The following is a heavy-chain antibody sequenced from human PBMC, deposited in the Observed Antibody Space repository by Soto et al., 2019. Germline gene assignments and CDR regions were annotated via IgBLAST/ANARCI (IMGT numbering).Heavy chain of an antibody. CDR1: GGSISTNY. J-gene: IGHJ5*02. CDR3: ASLHGARFDP. V-gene: IGHV4-4*08. Sequence: PSETLSLTYTVSGGSISTNYWSWIRQPPGKGLEWIGYISSSGYTNYNASLKSRITISIDTSKNQFSLKLTSVTAADTAVYYCASLHGARFDPWGQGTLVTVSS. CDR2: ISSSGYT. D-gene: IGHD4-17*01.